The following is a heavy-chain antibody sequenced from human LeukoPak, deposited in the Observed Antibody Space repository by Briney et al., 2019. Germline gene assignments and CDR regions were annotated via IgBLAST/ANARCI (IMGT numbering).Heavy chain of an antibody. J-gene: IGHJ4*02. D-gene: IGHD3-22*01. Sequence: GASVTVSCKASGGTFSSYAISWVRQAPGQELEWMGGIIPIFGTANYAQKFQGRVTITADESTSTAYMELSSLRSEDTAVYYCARDIYYDSSSYYFDWGQGTLVTVSS. CDR1: GGTFSSYA. CDR2: IIPIFGTA. CDR3: ARDIYYDSSSYYFD. V-gene: IGHV1-69*13.